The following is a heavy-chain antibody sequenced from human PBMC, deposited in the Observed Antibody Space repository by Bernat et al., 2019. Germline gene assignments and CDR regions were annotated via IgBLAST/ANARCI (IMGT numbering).Heavy chain of an antibody. CDR1: GGSISSYY. Sequence: QVQLQESGPGLVKPSETLSLTCTVSGGSISSYYWSWIRQPPGKGLEWIGYIYYSGSTNYNPSLKSRVTISVDTSKNQFSLKLSSVTAADTAVHYCARDNYDFWSGYYPYYGMDVWGQGTTVTVSS. D-gene: IGHD3-3*01. V-gene: IGHV4-59*01. CDR3: ARDNYDFWSGYYPYYGMDV. J-gene: IGHJ6*02. CDR2: IYYSGST.